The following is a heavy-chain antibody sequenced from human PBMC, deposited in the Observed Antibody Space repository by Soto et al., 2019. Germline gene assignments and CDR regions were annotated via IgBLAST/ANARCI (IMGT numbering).Heavy chain of an antibody. D-gene: IGHD4-4*01. CDR1: GGSISSYY. CDR3: ARVGRLQYLIYYYYYMDV. J-gene: IGHJ6*03. CDR2: IYYSGST. V-gene: IGHV4-59*01. Sequence: SETLSLTCTVSGGSISSYYWSWIRQPPGKGLEWIGYIYYSGSTNYNPSLKSRVTISVDTSKNQFSLKLSSVTAADTAVYYCARVGRLQYLIYYYYYMDVWGKGTTVTAP.